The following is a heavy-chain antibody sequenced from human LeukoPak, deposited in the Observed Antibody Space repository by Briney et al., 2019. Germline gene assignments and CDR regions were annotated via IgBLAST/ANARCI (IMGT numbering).Heavy chain of an antibody. V-gene: IGHV3-48*04. D-gene: IGHD1-7*01. J-gene: IGHJ4*02. CDR3: ARVNYVSSGWGAPFDY. CDR1: GFTFSSYR. CDR2: ITQTGGTI. Sequence: PGGSLRLSCAASGFTFSSYRMSWVRQTPGKGLEWLSYITQTGGTINYADSVKGRFTISRDNAKNSLFLQINSLRAEDTAVYYCARVNYVSSGWGAPFDYWGQGTLVTVSS.